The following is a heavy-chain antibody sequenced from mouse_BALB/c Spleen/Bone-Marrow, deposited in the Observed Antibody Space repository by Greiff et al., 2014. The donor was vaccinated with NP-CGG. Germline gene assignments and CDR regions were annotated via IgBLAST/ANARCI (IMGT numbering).Heavy chain of an antibody. Sequence: EVQLQQSGAELVKPGASVKLSCTASGFNIKDTYMHWVKQRPEQGLEWIGRIDPANGNTKYDPKFQGKATITADTSYNTVYLQLSSLTSEDTAVYYCARGYDEGFAYWGQGTLVTVSA. D-gene: IGHD2-14*01. CDR2: IDPANGNT. CDR3: ARGYDEGFAY. V-gene: IGHV14-3*02. J-gene: IGHJ3*01. CDR1: GFNIKDTY.